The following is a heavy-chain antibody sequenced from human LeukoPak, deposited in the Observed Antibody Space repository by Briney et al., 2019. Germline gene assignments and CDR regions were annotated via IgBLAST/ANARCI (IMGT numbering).Heavy chain of an antibody. Sequence: GASVKVSCKASGYTFTGYYMHWVRQAPGQGLEWMGWINPNSGGTNYAQKFQGRVTMTRDTSISTAYMELSRLRSDDTAVYYCARDRGDGYSPPVDYWGQGTLVTVSS. V-gene: IGHV1-2*02. CDR3: ARDRGDGYSPPVDY. D-gene: IGHD5-24*01. CDR2: INPNSGGT. CDR1: GYTFTGYY. J-gene: IGHJ4*02.